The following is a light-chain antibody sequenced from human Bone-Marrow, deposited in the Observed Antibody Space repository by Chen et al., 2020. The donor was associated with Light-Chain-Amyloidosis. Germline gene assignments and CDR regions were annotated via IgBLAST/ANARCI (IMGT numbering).Light chain of an antibody. J-gene: IGLJ1*01. Sequence: QSALTQPASVAGSPGQSITHLFPGTSSDVGGYNLVSWYQQPPDKAPKLMIYEVSKRPSGVSNRFSGSKSGNTASLTISGLQAEDEADYYCCSYAGSNTYVFGTGTKVTVL. V-gene: IGLV2-23*02. CDR1: SSDVGGYNL. CDR2: EVS. CDR3: CSYAGSNTYV.